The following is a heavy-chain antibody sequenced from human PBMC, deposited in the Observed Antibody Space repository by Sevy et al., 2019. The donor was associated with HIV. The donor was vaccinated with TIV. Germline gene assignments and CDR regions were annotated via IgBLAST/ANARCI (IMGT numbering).Heavy chain of an antibody. CDR3: AGANPYFYYGMDV. J-gene: IGHJ6*02. CDR2: IYYSGRT. Sequence: SETLSLTCTVSGDSISSYYCSWIRQPPGKGLEWIGYIYYSGRTNYNPSLKSRVTISMDTSKNQFSLMLTSVTAADTAVYYCAGANPYFYYGMDVWGQGTTVTVSS. V-gene: IGHV4-59*01. D-gene: IGHD3-10*01. CDR1: GDSISSYY.